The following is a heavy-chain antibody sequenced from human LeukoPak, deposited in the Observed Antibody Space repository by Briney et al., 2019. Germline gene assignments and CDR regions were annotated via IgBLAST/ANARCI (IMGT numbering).Heavy chain of an antibody. CDR2: ISYDGSNK. V-gene: IGHV3-30*18. CDR1: GFTFSSYG. Sequence: GRFLRLSCAASGFTFSSYGMHWVRQAPGKGLEWVAVISYDGSNKYYADSVKGRFTISRDNSKNTLYLQMNSLRAEDTAVYYCAKDLVSGIFDYWGQGTLVTVSS. CDR3: AKDLVSGIFDY. J-gene: IGHJ4*02.